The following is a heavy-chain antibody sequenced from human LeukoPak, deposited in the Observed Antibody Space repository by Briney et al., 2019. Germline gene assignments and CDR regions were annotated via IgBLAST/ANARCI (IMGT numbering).Heavy chain of an antibody. V-gene: IGHV3-7*05. CDR2: IKEDRSEK. D-gene: IGHD1-7*01. CDR1: GFTFSSYW. Sequence: GGSLRLSCVASGFTFSSYWMSWVRQAPWKGLEWVANIKEDRSEKYYVDSVKGRFTISRDNAKKSLYLQMNSLRAEDTAVYYCARESNRNYGYYWGQGTLVTVSS. CDR3: ARESNRNYGYY. J-gene: IGHJ4*02.